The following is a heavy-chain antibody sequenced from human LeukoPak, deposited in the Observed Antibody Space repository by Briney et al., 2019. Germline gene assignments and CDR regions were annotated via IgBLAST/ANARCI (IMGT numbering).Heavy chain of an antibody. CDR2: INSDGSST. CDR1: GFTFSNYW. D-gene: IGHD3-3*01. CDR3: AKDHYWSIDY. Sequence: GGSLRLSCAASGFTFSNYWMHWVRQVPGKGLVWVSRINSDGSSTSYADSVKGRFTISRDIAKNTLYLQMNSLRAEDTGVYYCAKDHYWSIDYWGRGTLVTVSS. J-gene: IGHJ4*02. V-gene: IGHV3-74*01.